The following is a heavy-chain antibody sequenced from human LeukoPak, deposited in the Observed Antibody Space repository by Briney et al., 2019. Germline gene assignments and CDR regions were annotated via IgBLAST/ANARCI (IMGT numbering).Heavy chain of an antibody. Sequence: SETLSLTCAVYGGSFSGYYRSWIRQPPGKGLEWIGEINHSGSTNYNPSLKSRVTISVDTSKNQFSLKLSSVTAADTAVYYCARAHRIAVAGPYFDYWGQGTLVTVSS. CDR3: ARAHRIAVAGPYFDY. J-gene: IGHJ4*02. V-gene: IGHV4-34*01. D-gene: IGHD6-19*01. CDR2: INHSGST. CDR1: GGSFSGYY.